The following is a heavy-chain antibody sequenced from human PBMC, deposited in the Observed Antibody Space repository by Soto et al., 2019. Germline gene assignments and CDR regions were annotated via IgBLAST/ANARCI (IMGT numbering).Heavy chain of an antibody. CDR2: INPGGAGA. J-gene: IGHJ4*02. CDR3: AMSQGPYYFDY. V-gene: IGHV1-46*03. Sequence: GASVKVSCKPSGYTFTSYHLQWVRQAPGQRPQWMGIINPGGAGASYAQKFQDRVTLTRDTSTSTAYMELSSLTYEDSAMYYCAMSQGPYYFDYWGQGTLVTVSS. CDR1: GYTFTSYH.